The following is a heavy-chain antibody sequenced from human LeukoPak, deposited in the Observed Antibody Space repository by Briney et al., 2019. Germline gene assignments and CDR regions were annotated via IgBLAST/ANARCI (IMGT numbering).Heavy chain of an antibody. Sequence: PGGSLRLSCAASGFTFSSYSMNWVRQAPGKGLEWVSYISSSSSTIYYADSVKGRFTISRDNAKNSLYLQMNSLRDEDTAVYYCARDGRYSGSYYSHGRDIWGQGTMVTVSS. CDR2: ISSSSSTI. V-gene: IGHV3-48*02. CDR1: GFTFSSYS. J-gene: IGHJ3*02. CDR3: ARDGRYSGSYYSHGRDI. D-gene: IGHD1-26*01.